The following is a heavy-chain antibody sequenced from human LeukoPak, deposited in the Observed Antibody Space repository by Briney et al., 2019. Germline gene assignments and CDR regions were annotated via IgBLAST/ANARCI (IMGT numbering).Heavy chain of an antibody. CDR2: IYYSGST. J-gene: IGHJ4*02. CDR3: ARDITGTTSVDY. Sequence: SETLSLTCTVSGGSIISYYWSWIRQPPGKGLEWIGYIYYSGSTNYNPSLKSRVTISVDTSKNQFSLKLSSVTAADTAVYYCARDITGTTSVDYWGQGTLVTVSS. D-gene: IGHD1-20*01. CDR1: GGSIISYY. V-gene: IGHV4-59*01.